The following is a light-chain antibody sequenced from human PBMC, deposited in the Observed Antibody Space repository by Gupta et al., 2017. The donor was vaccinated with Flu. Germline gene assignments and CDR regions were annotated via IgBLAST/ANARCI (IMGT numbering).Light chain of an antibody. V-gene: IGKV1-17*01. CDR3: LQHKNYPFT. J-gene: IGKJ3*01. CDR2: AAS. CDR1: QDIGDD. Sequence: ITCRASQDIGDDLGCYQQKPGKAPRRLIYAASTLQSEVPSRFSGSGYGTEFTLTISSLQPEDFATYYCLQHKNYPFTFGPGTKV.